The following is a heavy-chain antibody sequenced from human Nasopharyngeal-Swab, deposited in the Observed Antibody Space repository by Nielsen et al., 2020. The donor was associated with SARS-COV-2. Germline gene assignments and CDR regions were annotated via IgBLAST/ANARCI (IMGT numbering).Heavy chain of an antibody. J-gene: IGHJ4*02. CDR1: GFTFSRYT. CDR3: ASTPLDSSGYYYAFHN. D-gene: IGHD3-22*01. Sequence: GESLKISCAASGFTFSRYTMHWVRQAPGKGLEWVAVISYDGSNKYYPDSVKGRFTISRDISKNTLYLQMNSLRAEDTAVFYCASTPLDSSGYYYAFHNWGRGTLATVSS. V-gene: IGHV3-30-3*01. CDR2: ISYDGSNK.